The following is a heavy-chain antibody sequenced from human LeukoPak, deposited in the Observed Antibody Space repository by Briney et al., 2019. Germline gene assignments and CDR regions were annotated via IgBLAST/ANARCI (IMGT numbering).Heavy chain of an antibody. CDR2: ISYDGSNK. CDR1: GFTFDNYA. V-gene: IGHV3-30-3*01. J-gene: IGHJ4*02. CDR3: AKDRWQLGTGGYFDY. Sequence: PGGSLRLSCAASGFTFDNYAMHWVRQAPGKGLECVAVISYDGSNKYYRDFLKGRFTISRDNSKKSLYLQMNSLRAEDTAVYYCAKDRWQLGTGGYFDYWGQGTLVTVSS. D-gene: IGHD6-6*01.